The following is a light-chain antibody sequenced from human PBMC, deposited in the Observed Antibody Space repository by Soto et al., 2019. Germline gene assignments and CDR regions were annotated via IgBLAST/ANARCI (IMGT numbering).Light chain of an antibody. CDR1: QSVSSN. J-gene: IGKJ1*01. V-gene: IGKV3-15*01. Sequence: EIVMTQSPVTLSVSPGERVTLSCRASQSVSSNLAWYQQKPGQAPSLLIYGAFTRATGIPARFSGTGSGTEFTLTISKLQSEDFALYYCQQYNDWPLTVGQGTKGDIK. CDR3: QQYNDWPLT. CDR2: GAF.